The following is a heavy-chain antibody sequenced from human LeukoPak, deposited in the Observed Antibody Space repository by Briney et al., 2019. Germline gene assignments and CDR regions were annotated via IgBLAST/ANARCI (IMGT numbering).Heavy chain of an antibody. CDR3: ARGTNWNYFDH. Sequence: GGSLTLSCGASGFTFSSYGMHWVRQAPGKGLEWVAVIWYDGSNKYYAASVKGRFTISRDNSANTLYLQMNSLRGEDMAVYYCARGTNWNYFDHWGQGTPVTVSS. D-gene: IGHD1-20*01. J-gene: IGHJ4*02. V-gene: IGHV3-33*01. CDR2: IWYDGSNK. CDR1: GFTFSSYG.